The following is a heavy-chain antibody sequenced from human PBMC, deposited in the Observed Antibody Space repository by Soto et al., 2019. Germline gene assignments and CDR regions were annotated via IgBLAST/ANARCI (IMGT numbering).Heavy chain of an antibody. D-gene: IGHD3-22*01. J-gene: IGHJ3*02. CDR1: GYSFTSYW. CDR3: ARRDYYDSSGYNAFDI. V-gene: IGHV5-51*01. Sequence: GGSLRLSCKGSGYSFTSYWIGWVRQMPGKGLEWMGIIYPGDSDTRYSPSFQGQVTISADKSISTAYLQWSSLKASDTAMYYCARRDYYDSSGYNAFDIWGQGTMVTVSS. CDR2: IYPGDSDT.